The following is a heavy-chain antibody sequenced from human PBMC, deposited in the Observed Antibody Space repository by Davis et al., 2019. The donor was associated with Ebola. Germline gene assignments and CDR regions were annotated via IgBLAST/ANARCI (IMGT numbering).Heavy chain of an antibody. V-gene: IGHV4-39*07. D-gene: IGHD3-22*01. CDR2: VFSTGNS. J-gene: IGHJ6*02. CDR1: GDSISSSRYH. CDR3: ARTYYYDSSGYYLYYYYGMDV. Sequence: PSETLSLTCAVSGDSISSSRYHWGWVRQPPGKGLEWIVGVFSTGNSYYNPSLKSRFTISVDTSKNQFSLKLSSVTAADTAVYYCARTYYYDSSGYYLYYYYGMDVWGQGTTVTVSS.